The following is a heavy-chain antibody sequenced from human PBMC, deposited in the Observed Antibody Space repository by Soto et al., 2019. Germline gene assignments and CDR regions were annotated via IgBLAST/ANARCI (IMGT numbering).Heavy chain of an antibody. Sequence: ETLSLTCSVSVDSIRGYQFYWGWILQAPGKGLEWIGSAYFSGGNTYYSPSLKSRVSISVDTSKNEFSLRLTSLTAADTAVYFCAYGSSSAWIDYWGQGTLVTVSS. V-gene: IGHV4-39*01. CDR3: AYGSSSAWIDY. CDR1: VDSIRGYQFY. CDR2: AYFSGGNT. J-gene: IGHJ4*02. D-gene: IGHD6-25*01.